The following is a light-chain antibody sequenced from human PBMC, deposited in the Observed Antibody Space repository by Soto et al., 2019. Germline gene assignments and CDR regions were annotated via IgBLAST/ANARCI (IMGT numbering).Light chain of an antibody. CDR3: CSYTSTYTLV. Sequence: QSALTQPASVSGSPGQSITISCTGTSSDIGTYNSVSWYQHHPGKAPKLLIFEVIDRPSGVSDRFSGSKSGNTASLTISGLHPEDDADYYCCSYTSTYTLVFGGGTKLTVL. J-gene: IGLJ3*02. CDR2: EVI. V-gene: IGLV2-14*01. CDR1: SSDIGTYNS.